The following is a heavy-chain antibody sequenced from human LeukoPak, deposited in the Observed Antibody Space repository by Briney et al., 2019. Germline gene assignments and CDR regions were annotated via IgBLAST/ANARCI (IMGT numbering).Heavy chain of an antibody. CDR2: ISGRSASK. J-gene: IGHJ4*02. CDR3: AKGVVVAPDVTPFDY. CDR1: GLTFNNYA. V-gene: IGHV3-23*01. Sequence: GGSLRLSCAVSGLTFNNYAMSWVRQAPGKGLEWVSGISGRSASKYYADSVKGRLTISRDNSKNTLYLQMNSLRAEDTAVYYCAKGVVVAPDVTPFDYWGQGTLVTVSS. D-gene: IGHD2-2*01.